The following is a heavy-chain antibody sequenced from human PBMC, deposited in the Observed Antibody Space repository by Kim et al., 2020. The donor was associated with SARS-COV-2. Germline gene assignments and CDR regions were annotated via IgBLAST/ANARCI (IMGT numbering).Heavy chain of an antibody. Sequence: GGSLRLSCAASGFTFSSYAMHWVRQAPGKGLEWVAVISYDGSNKYYADSVKGRFTISRDNSKNTLYLQMNSLRAEDTAVYYCARSAFFGSSSRGYYFDYWGQGTLVTVSS. J-gene: IGHJ4*02. CDR2: ISYDGSNK. CDR3: ARSAFFGSSSRGYYFDY. CDR1: GFTFSSYA. D-gene: IGHD6-13*01. V-gene: IGHV3-30*04.